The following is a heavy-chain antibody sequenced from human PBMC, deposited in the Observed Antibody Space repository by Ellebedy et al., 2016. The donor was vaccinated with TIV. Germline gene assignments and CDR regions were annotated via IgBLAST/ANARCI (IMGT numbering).Heavy chain of an antibody. Sequence: PGGSLRLSCAASGFTFSSYSMNWVRQAPGKGLEWVSYISSSSSTIYYVDSVKGRFTISRDNAKTSLYLQMNSLRAEDTAVYYCARDDDDILTGRNAMDVWGQGTTVTVSS. J-gene: IGHJ6*02. D-gene: IGHD3-9*01. CDR1: GFTFSSYS. CDR2: ISSSSSTI. V-gene: IGHV3-48*01. CDR3: ARDDDDILTGRNAMDV.